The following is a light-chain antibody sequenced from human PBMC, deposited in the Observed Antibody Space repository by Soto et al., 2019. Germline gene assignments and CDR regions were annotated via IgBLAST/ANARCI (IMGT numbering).Light chain of an antibody. CDR2: DVS. CDR3: NSYTSSSPVV. Sequence: QSALTQPASVSGSPGQSITISCTGSSSDVGGYNSVSWYQQHPGKAPKLIIYDVSDRPSGVSNRFSGSKSGNTASLTISGLQDEDEADYYCNSYTSSSPVVFGGGTKLTVL. J-gene: IGLJ2*01. V-gene: IGLV2-14*03. CDR1: SSDVGGYNS.